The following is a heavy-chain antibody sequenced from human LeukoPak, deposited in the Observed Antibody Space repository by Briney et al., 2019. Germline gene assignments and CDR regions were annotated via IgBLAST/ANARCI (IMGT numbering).Heavy chain of an antibody. V-gene: IGHV3-9*01. D-gene: IGHD6-13*01. CDR3: AKGAPVAAAGKGIDY. CDR2: ISWNSGSI. CDR1: GFTFDDYA. J-gene: IGHJ4*02. Sequence: GGSLRLSCAASGFTFDDYAMHWVRQAPGKGLEWVSGISWNSGSIGYADSVKGRFTISRDNAKNSLYLQMNSLRAEDTALCYCAKGAPVAAAGKGIDYWGQGTLVTVSS.